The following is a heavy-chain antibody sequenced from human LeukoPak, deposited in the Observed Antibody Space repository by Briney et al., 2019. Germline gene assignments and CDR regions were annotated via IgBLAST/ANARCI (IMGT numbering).Heavy chain of an antibody. Sequence: SETLSLTCTVSGGSISSYYWSWIRQPPGKGLEWIGYIYYSGSTNYNPSLKSRVTISVDTSKNQFPLKLSSVTAADTAVYYCARAASVPAAMTYYYYYYIDVWGKGTTVTVSS. J-gene: IGHJ6*03. CDR2: IYYSGST. CDR1: GGSISSYY. CDR3: ARAASVPAAMTYYYYYYIDV. D-gene: IGHD2-2*01. V-gene: IGHV4-59*01.